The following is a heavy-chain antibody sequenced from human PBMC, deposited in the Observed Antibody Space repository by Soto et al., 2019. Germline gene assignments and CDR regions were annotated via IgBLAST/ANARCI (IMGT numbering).Heavy chain of an antibody. CDR1: GGSISSYY. J-gene: IGHJ6*02. CDR3: ARDFTGYGGMDV. CDR2: IYYSGST. Sequence: LSLTCTVSGGSISSYYWSWIRQPPGKGLEWIGYIYYSGSTNYNPSLKSRVTISVDTSKNQFSLKLSSVTAADTAVYHCARDFTGYGGMDVWGQGTTVTVSS. D-gene: IGHD5-18*01. V-gene: IGHV4-59*01.